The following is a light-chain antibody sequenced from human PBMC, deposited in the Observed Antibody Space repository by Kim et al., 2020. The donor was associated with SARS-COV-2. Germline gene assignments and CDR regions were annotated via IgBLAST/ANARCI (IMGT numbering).Light chain of an antibody. CDR1: KLADKY. Sequence: PDQPASTHCAGFKLADKYVSWYAQKPGHSPVVVIYQDNQRPSGIPGRLSGSNSGNTATLTLSGTQAMDEADYYCQAWDSSTHNYVFGAGTKVTVL. J-gene: IGLJ1*01. CDR2: QDN. CDR3: QAWDSSTHNYV. V-gene: IGLV3-1*01.